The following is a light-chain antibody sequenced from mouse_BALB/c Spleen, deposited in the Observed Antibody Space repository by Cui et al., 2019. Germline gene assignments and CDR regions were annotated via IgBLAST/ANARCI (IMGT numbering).Light chain of an antibody. CDR3: HQWSSYPWT. CDR2: STA. V-gene: IGKV4-80*01. Sequence: QIVLTQSPAIMSASLGEEITLTCSASSSVSYMHWYQEKAGTSAKRLIDSTAKLACGGPSRFRGSGSGTFYSLTISSVEAEDAADYYCHQWSSYPWTFGGGTKLEIK. CDR1: SSVSY. J-gene: IGKJ1*01.